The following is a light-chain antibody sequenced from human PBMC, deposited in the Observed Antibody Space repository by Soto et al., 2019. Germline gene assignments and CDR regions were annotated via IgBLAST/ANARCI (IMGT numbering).Light chain of an antibody. V-gene: IGKV3-20*01. CDR1: QSVSSSS. J-gene: IGKJ1*01. Sequence: IVLTQSPGTLSLSPGERATLSCRASQSVSSSSLAWYQQKPGQAPRLLIYGASSRATGIPDRFSGSGSGTDFTLTISGLEPEDFAGYYCHQYGSSPETFGQGTKVEIK. CDR2: GAS. CDR3: HQYGSSPET.